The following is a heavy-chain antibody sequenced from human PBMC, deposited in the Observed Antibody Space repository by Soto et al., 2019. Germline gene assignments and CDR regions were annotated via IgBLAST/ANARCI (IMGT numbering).Heavy chain of an antibody. CDR1: GGSFSGYY. D-gene: IGHD6-13*01. J-gene: IGHJ6*02. Sequence: SETLSLTCAVYGGSFSGYYWSWIRQPPGKGLEWIGEINHSGSTNYNPSLKSRVTISVDTSKNQFSLKLSSVTAADTAVYYCARDSSSWYQGYYYYYYGMDVWGQGTTVT. V-gene: IGHV4-34*01. CDR2: INHSGST. CDR3: ARDSSSWYQGYYYYYYGMDV.